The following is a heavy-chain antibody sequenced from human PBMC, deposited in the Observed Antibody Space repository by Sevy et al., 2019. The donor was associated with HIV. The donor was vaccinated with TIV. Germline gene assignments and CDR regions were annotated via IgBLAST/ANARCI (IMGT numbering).Heavy chain of an antibody. CDR2: ISSSSSHI. Sequence: GGSLRLSCAASRFTFSSYSMNWVRQAPGKGLEWVSSISSSSSHIYYADSVKGRFTISRDNAKNSLYLQMNSLRAEDTAVYYCARDLYGDYYFDYWGQGTLVTVSS. V-gene: IGHV3-21*01. CDR1: RFTFSSYS. J-gene: IGHJ4*02. CDR3: ARDLYGDYYFDY. D-gene: IGHD4-17*01.